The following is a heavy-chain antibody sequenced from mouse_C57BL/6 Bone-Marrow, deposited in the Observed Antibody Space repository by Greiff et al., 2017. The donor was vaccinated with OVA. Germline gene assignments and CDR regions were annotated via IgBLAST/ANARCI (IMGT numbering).Heavy chain of an antibody. CDR2: ISSGSITI. J-gene: IGHJ3*01. Sequence: EVKLVESGGGLVKPGGSLKLSCAASGFTFSDYGMHWVRQAPEKGLEWVAYISSGSITIYYADTVKGRFTISSDTAKNTLFLQMTSLRSEDTAMYYCARGGSRETWFAYWGQGTLVTVSA. CDR1: GFTFSDYG. CDR3: ARGGSRETWFAY. D-gene: IGHD1-1*01. V-gene: IGHV5-17*01.